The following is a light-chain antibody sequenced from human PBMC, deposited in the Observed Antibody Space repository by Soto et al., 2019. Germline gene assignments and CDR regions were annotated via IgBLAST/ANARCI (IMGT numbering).Light chain of an antibody. CDR2: GAS. V-gene: IGKV3-15*01. Sequence: EIVLTQSPATLSLSPGERATLSCRASQSINRYLAWYQQKPGQAPRLLIYGASTRATGIPARFSGSGSGTEFTLTISSLQSEDFAVYYCQQYNNWPQTFGQGTKV. CDR1: QSINRY. CDR3: QQYNNWPQT. J-gene: IGKJ1*01.